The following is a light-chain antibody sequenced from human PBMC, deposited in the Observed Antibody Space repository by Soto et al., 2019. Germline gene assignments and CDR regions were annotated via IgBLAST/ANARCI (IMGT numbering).Light chain of an antibody. J-gene: IGKJ5*01. CDR3: QQPSQWPCI. V-gene: IGKV3-15*01. Sequence: EIVMTQSPCTLSLSPGETATLSCRASQIIGRNYLAWYQQKPGQAPRLLIYYISTRAADIPARFSGSGSGTDFLLPISLLQSEDFGVSYCQQPSQWPCIFGKGTRLEI. CDR2: YIS. CDR1: QIIGRN.